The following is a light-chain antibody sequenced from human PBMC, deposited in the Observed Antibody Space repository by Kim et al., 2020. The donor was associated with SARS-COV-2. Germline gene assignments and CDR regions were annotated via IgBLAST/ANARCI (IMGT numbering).Light chain of an antibody. Sequence: PRQKVTLSCSGSSSNMGNNYVSWYQQLPGTAPKLLIYDNNKRPSGIPDRFSGSKSGTSATLGITGLQTGDEADYYCGTWDSSLGYVFGTGTKVTVL. CDR3: GTWDSSLGYV. J-gene: IGLJ1*01. CDR2: DNN. CDR1: SSNMGNNY. V-gene: IGLV1-51*01.